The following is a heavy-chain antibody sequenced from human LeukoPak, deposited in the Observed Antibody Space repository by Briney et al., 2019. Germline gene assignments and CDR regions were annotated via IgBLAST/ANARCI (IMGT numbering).Heavy chain of an antibody. CDR2: IYYSGST. CDR3: ARRLKMVTIAYDAFDI. J-gene: IGHJ3*02. V-gene: IGHV4-59*08. Sequence: SETLSLTCTVSGGSISSYYWSWIRQPPGKGLEWIGYIYYSGSTNYNPSLKSRVTISVDTSKNQFSLKLSSVTAADTAVYYCARRLKMVTIAYDAFDIWGQGTMVTVSS. D-gene: IGHD5-24*01. CDR1: GGSISSYY.